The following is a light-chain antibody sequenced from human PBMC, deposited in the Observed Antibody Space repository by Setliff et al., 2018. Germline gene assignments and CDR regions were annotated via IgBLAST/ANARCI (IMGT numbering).Light chain of an antibody. V-gene: IGLV2-14*03. CDR3: YAYTAGTTYV. CDR1: SNDVGSYDL. J-gene: IGLJ1*01. CDR2: GVS. Sequence: QSVLAQPSSVSGSPGQSITISCSGTSNDVGSYDLVSWYQQHPGKAPKLIIYGVSDRPSGVSSRFSGSKSGNTASLTISGLQTEDEADYYCYAYTAGTTYVFGTGTKVTVL.